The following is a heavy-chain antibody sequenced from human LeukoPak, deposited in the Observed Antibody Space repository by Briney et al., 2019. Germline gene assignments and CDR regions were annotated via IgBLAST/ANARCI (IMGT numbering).Heavy chain of an antibody. CDR3: ARVPRGVYYYYMDV. V-gene: IGHV4-4*09. Sequence: SETLSLTCTVSGVSISSYYWSWIRQPPGKGLEWLGYIYTSGSTNYNPSLKSRVTISVDTSKNQFSLKLSSVTAADTAVYYCARVPRGVYYYYMDVWGKGTTVTVSS. J-gene: IGHJ6*03. CDR1: GVSISSYY. CDR2: IYTSGST.